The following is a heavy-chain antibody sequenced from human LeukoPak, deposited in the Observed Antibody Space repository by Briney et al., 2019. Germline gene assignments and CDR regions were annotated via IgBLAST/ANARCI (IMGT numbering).Heavy chain of an antibody. CDR3: ARRSSSWLGEAYYFDY. V-gene: IGHV4-34*01. Sequence: PSETLSLTCAVYGGSFSGYYWSWIRQPPGKGLEWIGEINHSGSTNYNPSLKSRVTISVDTSKNQFSLKLSSVTAADTAVYYCARRSSSWLGEAYYFDYWGQGTLVTVSS. CDR1: GGSFSGYY. D-gene: IGHD6-13*01. J-gene: IGHJ4*02. CDR2: INHSGST.